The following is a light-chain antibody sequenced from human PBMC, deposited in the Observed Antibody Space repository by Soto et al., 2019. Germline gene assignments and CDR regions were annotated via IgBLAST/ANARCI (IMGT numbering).Light chain of an antibody. CDR1: QSVSSSY. Sequence: EIVLTQSPGTLSLSPGERATLSCRTSQSVSSSYLAGYQQKPGQAPSLLIYGASSRATGIPDRFSGSGSGTDFTISISSLEPEDFAVYYCLPYGSSPLTFGGGTKVEIK. V-gene: IGKV3-20*01. CDR2: GAS. CDR3: LPYGSSPLT. J-gene: IGKJ4*01.